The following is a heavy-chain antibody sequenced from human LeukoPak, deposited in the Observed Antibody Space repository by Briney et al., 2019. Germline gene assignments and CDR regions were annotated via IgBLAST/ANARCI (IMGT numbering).Heavy chain of an antibody. CDR1: GDSISSRSSY. J-gene: IGHJ4*02. CDR3: ARGYSSTRGYSSSWYRY. V-gene: IGHV4-39*01. D-gene: IGHD6-13*01. Sequence: SETLSLTCTVSGDSISSRSSYWGWIRQPPGKGLEWIGNIYYSGSTYYNPSLSSPVTISVDTTKNQFSLKLSSVTAADTAVYFCARGYSSTRGYSSSWYRYWGQGTLVTVSS. CDR2: IYYSGST.